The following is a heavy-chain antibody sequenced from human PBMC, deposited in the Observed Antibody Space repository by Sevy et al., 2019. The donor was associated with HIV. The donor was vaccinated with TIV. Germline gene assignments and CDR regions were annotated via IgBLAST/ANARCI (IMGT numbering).Heavy chain of an antibody. Sequence: GGSLRLSCAASGFTVSNNYMSWVRQAPGKGLDGVSAIYSGGNIYYADSVKGRFTISRDNSKNTVYLHMNRLRAEDTAVYYCARETEGGYEPWGQGTLVTVSS. CDR1: GFTVSNNY. J-gene: IGHJ5*02. D-gene: IGHD1-26*01. CDR2: IYSGGNI. CDR3: ARETEGGYEP. V-gene: IGHV3-53*01.